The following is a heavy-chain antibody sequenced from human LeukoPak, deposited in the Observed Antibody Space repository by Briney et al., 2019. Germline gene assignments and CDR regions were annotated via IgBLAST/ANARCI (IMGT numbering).Heavy chain of an antibody. J-gene: IGHJ4*02. V-gene: IGHV3-21*06. Sequence: GGSLRLSCAAAGFTFIAYNMNWVRQAPGRGLEWVSVISTSSTYIYYADSVKGRFTISRDNAKNSLFLQMSSLRAEATAVYYCARVSTAVSLAIDSWGQGTLVTVST. CDR1: GFTFIAYN. CDR3: ARVSTAVSLAIDS. D-gene: IGHD6-13*01. CDR2: ISTSSTYI.